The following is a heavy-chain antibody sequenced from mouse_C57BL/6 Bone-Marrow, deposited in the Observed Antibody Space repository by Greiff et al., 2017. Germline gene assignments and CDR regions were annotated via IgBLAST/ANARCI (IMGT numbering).Heavy chain of an antibody. CDR1: GFTFSSYA. CDR2: ISDGGSYT. D-gene: IGHD4-1*01. CDR3: ARKANWDGGWFAY. J-gene: IGHJ3*01. Sequence: EVMLVESGGGLVKPGGSLKLSCAASGFTFSSYAMSWVRQTPEKRLEWVATISDGGSYTYYPDNVKGRFTISRDNAKNNLYLQMSHLKSEDTAMYYCARKANWDGGWFAYWGQGTLVTVSA. V-gene: IGHV5-4*03.